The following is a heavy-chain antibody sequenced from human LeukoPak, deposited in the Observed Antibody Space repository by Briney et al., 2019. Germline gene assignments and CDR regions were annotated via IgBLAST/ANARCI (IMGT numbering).Heavy chain of an antibody. V-gene: IGHV6-1*01. CDR1: GDSVSINSAA. J-gene: IGHJ6*02. D-gene: IGHD3-9*01. CDR3: ARSQYDILTGYYYYGMDV. CDR2: TYYRSKWYN. Sequence: SQTLSLTCAISGDSVSINSAAWNWIRQSPSRGLEWLGRTYYRSKWYNDYAVSVKSRITINPDTSKNQFSLQLNSVTPEDTAVYYCARSQYDILTGYYYYGMDVWGQGTTVTVSS.